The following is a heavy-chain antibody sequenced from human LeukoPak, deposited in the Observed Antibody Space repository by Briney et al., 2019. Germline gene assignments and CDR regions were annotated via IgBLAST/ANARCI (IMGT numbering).Heavy chain of an antibody. CDR1: GGSISSYY. J-gene: IGHJ4*02. CDR2: IYYSGST. V-gene: IGHV4-59*12. CDR3: ASYGDYRGEDY. D-gene: IGHD4-17*01. Sequence: SETLSLTCTVSGGSISSYYWSWIRQPPGKGLEWIGYIYYSGSTNYNPSLKSRVTISVDRSKNQFSLKLSSVTAADTAVYYCASYGDYRGEDYWGQGTLVTVSS.